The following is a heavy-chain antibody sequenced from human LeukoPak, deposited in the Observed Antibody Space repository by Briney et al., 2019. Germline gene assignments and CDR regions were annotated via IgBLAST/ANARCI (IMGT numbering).Heavy chain of an antibody. CDR2: ISYDGSNK. V-gene: IGHV3-30*03. D-gene: IGHD2-15*01. J-gene: IGHJ4*02. CDR1: GFTFSSYG. Sequence: GGSLRLSCAASGFTFSSYGMHWVRQAPGEGLEWVAVISYDGSNKYYADSVKGRFTISRDNSKNTLYLQMNSLRAEDTAVYYCAPGPGGYFDYWGQGTLVTVSS. CDR3: APGPGGYFDY.